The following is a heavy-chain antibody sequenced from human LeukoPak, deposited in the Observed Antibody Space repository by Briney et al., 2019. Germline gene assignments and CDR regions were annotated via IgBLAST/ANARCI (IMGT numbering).Heavy chain of an antibody. CDR1: GFTVSSNY. Sequence: GGSLRLSCAASGFTVSSNYMSWVRQAPGKGLEWVSVIYSGGSTYYADSVKGRFTISRDNSKNTLYLQMNSLRAEDTAVYYCANGAFRLYYIDVWGKGTTVTVSS. CDR2: IYSGGST. CDR3: ANGAFRLYYIDV. D-gene: IGHD2-8*01. J-gene: IGHJ6*03. V-gene: IGHV3-53*01.